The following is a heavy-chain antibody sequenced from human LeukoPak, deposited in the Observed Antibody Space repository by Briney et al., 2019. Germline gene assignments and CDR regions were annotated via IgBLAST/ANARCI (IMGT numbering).Heavy chain of an antibody. V-gene: IGHV3-30*02. D-gene: IGHD2-8*01. Sequence: GGSLRLSCAASGFTFSNYGMHWVRQAPGKGLEWVAYIQYDGSNEQYADSVKGRFSISRDNSKNILFLQMNSLRAEDTAVYYCAKDRCSNGIGCYYYYMAVWGKGTTVTISS. CDR3: AKDRCSNGIGCYYYYMAV. J-gene: IGHJ6*03. CDR2: IQYDGSNE. CDR1: GFTFSNYG.